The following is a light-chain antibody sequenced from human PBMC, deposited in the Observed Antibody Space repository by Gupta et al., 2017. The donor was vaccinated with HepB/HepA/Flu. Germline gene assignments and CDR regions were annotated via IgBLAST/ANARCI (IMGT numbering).Light chain of an antibody. CDR1: QSISTY. CDR3: QQSYSTPYT. J-gene: IGKJ2*01. Sequence: DIQMTQFPPSLSASVGDRVTITCRASQSISTYVNWYQQKPGKVPNVLISAASSLRSGVPARFSGSGSGTDFTLTISSLQPEDSATYYCQQSYSTPYTFGQGTNLEIK. CDR2: AAS. V-gene: IGKV1-39*01.